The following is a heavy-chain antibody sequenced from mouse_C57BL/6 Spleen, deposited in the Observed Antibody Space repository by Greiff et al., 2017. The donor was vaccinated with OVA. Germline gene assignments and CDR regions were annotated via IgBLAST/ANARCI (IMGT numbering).Heavy chain of an antibody. CDR2: LNPGSGGT. CDR3: ARSLFITTGGGFAY. Sequence: QVQLQQSGAELVRPGTSVKVSCKASGYAFTNYLIEWVKQRPGQGLEWIGVLNPGSGGTNYNEKFKGKATLTADKSSSTAYMQLSSLTSEDSAVYFCARSLFITTGGGFAYWGQGTLVTVSA. J-gene: IGHJ3*01. V-gene: IGHV1-54*01. D-gene: IGHD1-1*01. CDR1: GYAFTNYL.